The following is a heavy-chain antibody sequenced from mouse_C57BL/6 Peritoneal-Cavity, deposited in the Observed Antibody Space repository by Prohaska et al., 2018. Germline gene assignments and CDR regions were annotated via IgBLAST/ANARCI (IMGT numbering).Heavy chain of an antibody. V-gene: IGHV5-17*01. CDR2: ISSGSSTI. CDR1: GFTFSDYG. J-gene: IGHJ3*01. Sequence: EVQLVESGGGLVKHGASLKLSCAASGFTFSDYGMHWVRQAPEKGLEWVAYISSGSSTIYYADTVKGRFTISRDNAKNTLFLQMTSLRSEDTAMYYCARDPAWFAYWGQGTLVTVSA. CDR3: ARDPAWFAY.